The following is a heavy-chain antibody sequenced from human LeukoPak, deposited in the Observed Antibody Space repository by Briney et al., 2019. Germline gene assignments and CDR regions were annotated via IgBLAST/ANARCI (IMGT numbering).Heavy chain of an antibody. CDR1: GGSFSGYY. CDR3: ARHPGGYYYYYYYMDV. V-gene: IGHV4-34*01. J-gene: IGHJ6*03. Sequence: SETLSLTCAVYGGSFSGYYWSWIRQPPGKGLEWIGEINHSGSTNYNPSLKSRVTISVDTSKNQFSLKLSSVTAADTAVYYCARHPGGYYYYYYYMDVWGKGTTVTISS. CDR2: INHSGST. D-gene: IGHD3-16*01.